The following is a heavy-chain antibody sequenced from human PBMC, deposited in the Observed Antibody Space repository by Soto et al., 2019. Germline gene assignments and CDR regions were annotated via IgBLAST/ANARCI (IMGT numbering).Heavy chain of an antibody. V-gene: IGHV4-59*08. CDR2: IYYSGST. CDR1: GGSISSYC. D-gene: IGHD3-9*01. CDR3: AGKTEGYDILTGYYRPVGFDI. Sequence: SETLSLTCTVSGGSISSYCWSWIRQPPGKGLEWIGYIYYSGSTNYNPSLKSRVTISVDTSKNQFSLKLSSVTAADTAVYYCAGKTEGYDILTGYYRPVGFDIWGQGTMVTVSS. J-gene: IGHJ3*02.